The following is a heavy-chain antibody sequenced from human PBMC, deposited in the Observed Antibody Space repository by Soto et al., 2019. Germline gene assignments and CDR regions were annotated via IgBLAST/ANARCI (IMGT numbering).Heavy chain of an antibody. D-gene: IGHD1-26*01. CDR2: IYYTGST. Sequence: QLQLQESGPGLVKPSETLSLTCTVSGGSVSSRSYYWGWIRQPPGKGLEWIGSIYYTGSTYYNPSLKSRVTISVDTSKNRFSLRLSSVTAADTAVYYCARLQEIEMATTRGWYFDLWGRGTLVTVSS. J-gene: IGHJ2*01. CDR3: ARLQEIEMATTRGWYFDL. V-gene: IGHV4-39*01. CDR1: GGSVSSRSYY.